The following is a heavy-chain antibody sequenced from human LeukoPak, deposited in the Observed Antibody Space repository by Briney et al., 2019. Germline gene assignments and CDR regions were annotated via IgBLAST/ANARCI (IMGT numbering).Heavy chain of an antibody. D-gene: IGHD3-10*01. CDR1: GSTFSSYA. CDR2: ISYDGSNK. Sequence: GGSLRLSCAASGSTFSSYAMHWVRQAPGKGLEWVAVISYDGSNKYYADSVKGRFTISRDNSKNTLYLQMNSLRAEDTAVYYCARDRRISGWYFDLWGRGTLVTVSS. J-gene: IGHJ2*01. CDR3: ARDRRISGWYFDL. V-gene: IGHV3-30*04.